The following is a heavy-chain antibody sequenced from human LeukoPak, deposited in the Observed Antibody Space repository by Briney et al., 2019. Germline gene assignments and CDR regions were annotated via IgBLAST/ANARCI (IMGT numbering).Heavy chain of an antibody. J-gene: IGHJ4*02. CDR2: INHSGST. CDR1: GGSFSGYY. V-gene: IGHV4-34*01. D-gene: IGHD4-17*01. Sequence: SETLSLTCAVYGGSFSGYYWSWIRQPPGKGLEWIGEINHSGSTNYNPSLKSRVTISVDTSKNQFSLKLSSVTAADTAVYYCARDGAYGDYVSYWGQGTLVTVSS. CDR3: ARDGAYGDYVSY.